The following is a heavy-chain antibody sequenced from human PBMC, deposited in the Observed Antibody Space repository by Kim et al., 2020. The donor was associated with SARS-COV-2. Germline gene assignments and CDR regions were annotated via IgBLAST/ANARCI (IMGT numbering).Heavy chain of an antibody. CDR3: AKGSGRGSYEWDY. D-gene: IGHD6-19*01. Sequence: GGSLRLSCAVSGFTFSNYVMSWVRQAPGKGLEWVSLISASGTSTLYADSVKGRLTISRDNSKNTLYLQMSSLRADDTAVYYCAKGSGRGSYEWDYWGQGTLVTVSS. V-gene: IGHV3-23*01. J-gene: IGHJ4*02. CDR2: ISASGTST. CDR1: GFTFSNYV.